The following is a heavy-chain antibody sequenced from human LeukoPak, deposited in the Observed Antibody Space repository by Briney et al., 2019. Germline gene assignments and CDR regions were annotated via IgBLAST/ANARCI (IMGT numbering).Heavy chain of an antibody. V-gene: IGHV3-11*01. D-gene: IGHD3-10*01. J-gene: IGHJ4*02. Sequence: GGSLRLSCAASGIPFSDYYMSWIRQAPGKGLEWVSYISSRGSTIYYADSVKGRFTISRDNAKNSLYLQMNSLRAEDTAMYYCARYGSGSNFDYWGQGTLVTVSS. CDR2: ISSRGSTI. CDR3: ARYGSGSNFDY. CDR1: GIPFSDYY.